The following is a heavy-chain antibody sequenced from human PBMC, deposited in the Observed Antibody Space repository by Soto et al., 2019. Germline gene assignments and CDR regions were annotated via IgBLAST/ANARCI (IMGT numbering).Heavy chain of an antibody. J-gene: IGHJ6*02. D-gene: IGHD3-22*01. V-gene: IGHV4-4*07. CDR3: AAGGGYSPATYYYYGMDV. CDR1: GGSISSYY. Sequence: PSETLSLTCTVSGGSISSYYWSWIRQPAGKGLEWIGRIYTSGSTNYNPSLKSRVTMSVDTSKNQFSLKLSSVTAADTAVYYCAAGGGYSPATYYYYGMDVWGQGTTVTVSS. CDR2: IYTSGST.